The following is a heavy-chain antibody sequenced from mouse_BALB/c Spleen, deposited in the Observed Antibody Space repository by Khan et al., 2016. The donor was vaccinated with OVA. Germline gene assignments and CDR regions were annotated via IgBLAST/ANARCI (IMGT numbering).Heavy chain of an antibody. Sequence: EVELVESGGGIVQPGGSLKLSCAASRFTISSYGMSSVRQTPAKRLELVATIDSNGGSTDYPDSVTRRFTISGAHATTALSLQMRSLKSEDTAMYYWARSARGGKGTTLTDAS. J-gene: IGHJ2*01. V-gene: IGHV5-6-3*01. CDR3: ARSAR. CDR2: IDSNGGST. CDR1: RFTISSYG.